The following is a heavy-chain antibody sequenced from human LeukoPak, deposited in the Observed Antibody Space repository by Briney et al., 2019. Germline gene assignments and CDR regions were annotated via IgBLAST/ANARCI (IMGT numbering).Heavy chain of an antibody. Sequence: GGSLRLSCAASGFTFSSYGMHWVRQAPGKGLEWVAVISYDGSNKYYADSVKGRFTISRDNSKNTLYLQMNSLRAEDTAVYYCAKAVDIDIWGQGTMVTVSS. D-gene: IGHD5-12*01. CDR3: AKAVDIDI. J-gene: IGHJ3*02. CDR2: ISYDGSNK. V-gene: IGHV3-30*18. CDR1: GFTFSSYG.